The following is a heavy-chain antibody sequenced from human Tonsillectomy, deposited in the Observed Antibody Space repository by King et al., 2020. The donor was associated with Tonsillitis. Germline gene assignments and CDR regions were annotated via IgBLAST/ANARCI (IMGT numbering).Heavy chain of an antibody. CDR3: AKYSGGAYSSSWFEY. D-gene: IGHD6-13*01. CDR1: GFTFADYA. J-gene: IGHJ4*02. V-gene: IGHV3-9*01. Sequence: VQLVESGGGLVQPGRSLRLSCAASGFTFADYAMHWVRQTPGKGLEWVSGITWNSGSIGYADSVKGRFTISRDNAKKYLYLEMNSLRAEDTALYYCAKYSGGAYSSSWFEYWGQGTLVTVSS. CDR2: ITWNSGSI.